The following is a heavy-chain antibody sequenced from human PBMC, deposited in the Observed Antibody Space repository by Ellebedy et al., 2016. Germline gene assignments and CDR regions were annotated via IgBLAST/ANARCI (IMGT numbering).Heavy chain of an antibody. J-gene: IGHJ3*01. CDR3: AKWNGGWYAFEV. CDR1: GGSVSSDY. V-gene: IGHV4-59*02. Sequence: SETLSLTCNVSGGSVSSDYWNWIRRPPGKGLEWIGYVYTGTTNYNTSLKSRVTMSVDTSKSQFSLRLTSVTAADTAVYYCAKWNGGWYAFEVWGQGTMVTVSS. CDR2: VYTGTT. D-gene: IGHD6-19*01.